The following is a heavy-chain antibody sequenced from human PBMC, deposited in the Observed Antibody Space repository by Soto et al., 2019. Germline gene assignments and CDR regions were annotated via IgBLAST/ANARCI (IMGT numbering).Heavy chain of an antibody. Sequence: ASVKVSCKASGYTFTSYDINWVRQATGQGLEWMGWMNPNSGNTGYAQKFQGRVTMTRNTSISTAYMELSSLRSEDTAVYYCARCIAARPCYFDYWGQGTLVTVSS. D-gene: IGHD6-6*01. CDR3: ARCIAARPCYFDY. CDR1: GYTFTSYD. J-gene: IGHJ4*02. CDR2: MNPNSGNT. V-gene: IGHV1-8*01.